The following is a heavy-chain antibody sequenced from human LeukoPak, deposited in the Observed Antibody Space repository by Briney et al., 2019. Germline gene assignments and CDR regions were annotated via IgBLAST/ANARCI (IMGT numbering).Heavy chain of an antibody. CDR3: ARAAPASMIHDAFDI. J-gene: IGHJ3*02. CDR2: ISGGNGAT. V-gene: IGHV3-23*01. D-gene: IGHD3-16*01. Sequence: PGGSLRLSCAASGFTFSSYAMTWVRQAPGKGLEWVSGISGGNGATYYADSVKGRFTISTDNSKNTLYLQMNSLRVEDTAVYYCARAAPASMIHDAFDIWGQGTMVTVSS. CDR1: GFTFSSYA.